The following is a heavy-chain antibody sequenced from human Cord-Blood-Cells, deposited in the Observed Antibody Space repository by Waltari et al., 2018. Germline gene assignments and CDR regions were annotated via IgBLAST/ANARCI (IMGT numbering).Heavy chain of an antibody. CDR1: GFTFSSHG. CDR3: AKEYPRAGLRFLEWFPFDY. V-gene: IGHV3-30*18. J-gene: IGHJ4*02. Sequence: QVQLVESGGGVVQRGRSVRLSCAASGFTFSSHGMHWGRQAPGKGLEWVAVISYDGSNKYYADSVKGRFTISRDNSKNTLYLQMNSLRAEDTAVYYCAKEYPRAGLRFLEWFPFDYWGQGTLVTVSS. D-gene: IGHD3-3*01. CDR2: ISYDGSNK.